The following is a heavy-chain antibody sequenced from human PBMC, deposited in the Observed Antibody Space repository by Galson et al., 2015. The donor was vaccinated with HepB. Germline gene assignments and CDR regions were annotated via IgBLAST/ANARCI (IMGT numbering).Heavy chain of an antibody. D-gene: IGHD2/OR15-2a*01. CDR2: AYYRSKWYN. CDR1: GDSVSSNSAA. J-gene: IGHJ4*02. V-gene: IGHV6-1*01. CDR3: ASSPHLFYGPYFDY. Sequence: CAISGDSVSSNSAAWNWIRQSPSRGLEWLGRAYYRSKWYNDYAVSVKSRITINPDTSKNQFSLQLNSVTPEDTAVYYCASSPHLFYGPYFDYWGQGTLVTVSS.